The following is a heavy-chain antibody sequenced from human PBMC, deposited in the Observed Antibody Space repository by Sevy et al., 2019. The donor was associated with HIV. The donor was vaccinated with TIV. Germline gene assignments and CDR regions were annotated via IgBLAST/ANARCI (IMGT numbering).Heavy chain of an antibody. Sequence: GESLKISCKGSGYSFTSYWIGWVRQMPGKGLEWMGIIYPGDSDTRYSPSFQGQVTISADKSISTAYLQWSSLKATHTSQYYPARHEDRYCTSSICQGFDYGAQGPLVTVSS. D-gene: IGHD2-2*01. CDR1: GYSFTSYW. CDR2: IYPGDSDT. J-gene: IGHJ4*02. CDR3: ARHEDRYCTSSICQGFDY. V-gene: IGHV5-51*01.